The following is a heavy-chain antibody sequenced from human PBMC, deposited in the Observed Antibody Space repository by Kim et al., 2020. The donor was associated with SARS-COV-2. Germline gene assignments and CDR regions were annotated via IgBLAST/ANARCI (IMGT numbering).Heavy chain of an antibody. CDR2: IYHSGTT. Sequence: SETLSLTCVVSGGSISTSNWWSWVRQSPEKGLEWIGDIYHSGTTNYNSALKSRVTISVDNSKNQFSLKLRSVTAADTAVCYCTRTVAAVWGQYYYYGMDVWGQGTTVTVSS. J-gene: IGHJ6*02. D-gene: IGHD6-13*01. V-gene: IGHV4-4*02. CDR3: TRTVAAVWGQYYYYGMDV. CDR1: GGSISTSNW.